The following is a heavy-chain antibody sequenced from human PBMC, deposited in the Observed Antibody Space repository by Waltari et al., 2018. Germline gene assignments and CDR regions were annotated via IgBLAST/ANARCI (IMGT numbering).Heavy chain of an antibody. V-gene: IGHV3-53*02. CDR2: FYSDGRT. CDR1: GFIVSANH. CDR3: ARDVGGDGYSLCDY. J-gene: IGHJ4*02. D-gene: IGHD4-4*01. Sequence: EVQLVETGGGLIQPGGSLRLSCAASGFIVSANHMNWVRQAPGKGLEWVSVFYSDGRTFYADSVKGRFSMSRDNSKNTLYLQMSSLRAEDTAVYYCARDVGGDGYSLCDYWGQGTLVTVSS.